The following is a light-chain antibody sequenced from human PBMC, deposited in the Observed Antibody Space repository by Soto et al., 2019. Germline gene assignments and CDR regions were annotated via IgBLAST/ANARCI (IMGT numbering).Light chain of an antibody. CDR2: GAS. CDR1: QSVSSSF. J-gene: IGKJ1*01. V-gene: IGKV3-20*01. CDR3: QQYVSSPWA. Sequence: EIVLAQSPVTLSLSPGESATLSCRASQSVSSSFLAWYQQKAGQAPRLLIYGASRRATGIPDRFSGSGSGTDLTLTISRLEPEDFAVYYCQQYVSSPWAFGHGTKVDIK.